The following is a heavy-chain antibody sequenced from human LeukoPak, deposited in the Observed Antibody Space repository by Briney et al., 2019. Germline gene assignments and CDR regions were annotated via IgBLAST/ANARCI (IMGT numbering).Heavy chain of an antibody. J-gene: IGHJ4*02. D-gene: IGHD1-26*01. CDR3: TARRGGSRLDY. V-gene: IGHV3-49*04. Sequence: GGSLRLSCTASGFTFGDYAMSWVRQAPGKGLEWVGFIRNKAYGGTTEYAASVKGRFTISREDSNSVAYVQMNSLKTEDTAVYYCTARRGGSRLDYWGQGTLVTVSS. CDR1: GFTFGDYA. CDR2: IRNKAYGGTT.